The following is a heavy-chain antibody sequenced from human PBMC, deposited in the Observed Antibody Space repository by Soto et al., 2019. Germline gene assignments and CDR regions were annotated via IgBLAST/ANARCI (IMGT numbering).Heavy chain of an antibody. CDR3: ARGDRGGFDL. CDR1: GFTVDYYW. J-gene: IGHJ3*01. Sequence: EVQLVESGGGLVQPGESLRLSCAASGFTVDYYWMHWVRQAPGKGLVWVSRVHSGGTTTTYADSVKGRFTISRDNARNTVSLQMSSLRAEDTAIYYCARGDRGGFDLWGHGTMVTVSS. V-gene: IGHV3-74*01. D-gene: IGHD3-10*01. CDR2: VHSGGTTT.